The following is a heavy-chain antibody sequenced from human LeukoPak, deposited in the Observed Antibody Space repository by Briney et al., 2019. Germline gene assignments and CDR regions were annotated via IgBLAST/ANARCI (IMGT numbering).Heavy chain of an antibody. V-gene: IGHV5-10-1*01. CDR2: IDPSDSYT. CDR3: AKRRMVRGKDDAFDI. D-gene: IGHD3-10*01. CDR1: GYSFTSYW. Sequence: KCGESLKISRKGSGYSFTSYWISWVRQMPGKGLEWMGRIDPSDSYTNYSPSFQGHVTISADKSISTAYLQWSSLKASDTAMYYCAKRRMVRGKDDAFDIWGQGTMVTVSS. J-gene: IGHJ3*02.